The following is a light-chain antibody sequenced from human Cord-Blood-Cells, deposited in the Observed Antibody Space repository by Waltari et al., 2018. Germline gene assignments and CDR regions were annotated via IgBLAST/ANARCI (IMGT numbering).Light chain of an antibody. CDR2: EGS. Sequence: QSALTQPASVSGSPGHSLTIPCTGTSSAVGSYNLVSWYQQHPGRAPKLMIYEGSKRPSGVSNRFSGSKSGNTASLTISGLQAEDEADYYCCSYAGSSTPVVFGGGTKLTVL. V-gene: IGLV2-23*01. J-gene: IGLJ2*01. CDR3: CSYAGSSTPVV. CDR1: SSAVGSYNL.